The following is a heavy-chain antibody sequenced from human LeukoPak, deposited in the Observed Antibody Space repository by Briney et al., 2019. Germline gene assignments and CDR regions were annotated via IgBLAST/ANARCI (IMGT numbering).Heavy chain of an antibody. CDR3: ARDFLAKASDAFDI. CDR1: GGSISSSNW. CDR2: IYHSGST. Sequence: SETLSLTCAVSGGSISSSNWWSWVRQPPGKGLEWIGEIYHSGSTNYNPSLKSRVTISVDKSKNQFSLKLSSVTAAGTAVYYCARDFLAKASDAFDIWGQGTMVTVSS. J-gene: IGHJ3*02. V-gene: IGHV4-4*02.